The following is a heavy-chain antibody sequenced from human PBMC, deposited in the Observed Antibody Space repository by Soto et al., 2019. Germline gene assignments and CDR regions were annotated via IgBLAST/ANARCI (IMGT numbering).Heavy chain of an antibody. D-gene: IGHD4-17*01. CDR2: IYPSDSDT. V-gene: IGHV5-51*01. Sequence: GESLKISCKGPGYSFTNYWIAWVRQMPGKGLEYMGIIYPSDSDTRYSPSFQGQVTISADKSISTAYLQWSSLKASDTAIYYCARHGFYGDYSSNYFDPWGQGTLVTVSS. J-gene: IGHJ5*02. CDR3: ARHGFYGDYSSNYFDP. CDR1: GYSFTNYW.